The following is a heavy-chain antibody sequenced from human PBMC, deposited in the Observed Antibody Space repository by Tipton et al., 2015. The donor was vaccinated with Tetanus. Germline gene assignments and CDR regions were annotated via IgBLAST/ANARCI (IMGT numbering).Heavy chain of an antibody. CDR1: GFTFSNYA. CDR2: ISGDGQTT. CDR3: VRGGNGLDV. V-gene: IGHV3-74*01. J-gene: IGHJ6*02. Sequence: SLRLSCAASGFTFSNYAMAWVRQAPGKGLEWVSGISGDGQTTHYADSLKGRLTISRDNVKNTVYVQMNSLRVEDTAVYHCVRGGNGLDVWGQGTTVTVSS. D-gene: IGHD6-25*01.